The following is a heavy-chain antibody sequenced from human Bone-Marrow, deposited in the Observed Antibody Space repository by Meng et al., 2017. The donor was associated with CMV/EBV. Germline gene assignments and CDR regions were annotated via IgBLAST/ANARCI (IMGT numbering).Heavy chain of an antibody. CDR1: GFSFSTYG. CDR3: AKGLYYNGGNPVVDY. CDR2: IRYDGSNK. D-gene: IGHD4-23*01. J-gene: IGHJ4*02. Sequence: GGSLRLPCAASGFSFSTYGMHWVRQAPGKGLEWVAFIRYDGSNKAYGDSVKGRFTIYRDNAKNTVYLQMSSLRAEDTAMYYCAKGLYYNGGNPVVDYWGQGELV. V-gene: IGHV3-30*02.